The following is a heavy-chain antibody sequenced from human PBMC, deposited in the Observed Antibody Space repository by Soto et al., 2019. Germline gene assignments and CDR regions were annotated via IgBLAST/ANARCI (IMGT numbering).Heavy chain of an antibody. CDR3: ARDGEQTGDPGDY. V-gene: IGHV3-74*01. CDR2: IKSDGSSA. CDR1: EFTFSRHW. J-gene: IGHJ4*02. Sequence: VQLVESGGGLVQPGGSLRLSCVASEFTFSRHWMHWVRQAPGKGLVWVSRIKSDGSSANYADSVKGRFTISRDNAKNTLYLQMNSLRAEDTAVYYCARDGEQTGDPGDYWGQGTLVTVSS. D-gene: IGHD7-27*01.